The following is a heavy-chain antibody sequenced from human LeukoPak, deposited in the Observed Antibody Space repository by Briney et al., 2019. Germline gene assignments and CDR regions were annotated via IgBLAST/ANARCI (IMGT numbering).Heavy chain of an antibody. CDR1: GFTFSSYA. D-gene: IGHD6-19*01. CDR3: AKDRLRIAVAGLFDY. Sequence: GGSLRPSCAASGFTFSSYAMSWVRQAPGKGLEWVSAISGSGGSTYYADSVKGRFTISRDNSKNTLYLQMSSLRAEDTAVYYCAKDRLRIAVAGLFDYWGQGTLVTVSS. J-gene: IGHJ4*02. V-gene: IGHV3-23*01. CDR2: ISGSGGST.